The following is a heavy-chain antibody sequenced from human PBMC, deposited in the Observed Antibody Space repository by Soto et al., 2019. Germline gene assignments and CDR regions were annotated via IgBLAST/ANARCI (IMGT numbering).Heavy chain of an antibody. J-gene: IGHJ5*02. CDR2: IFYSGGT. Sequence: PSETLSLTSTVSGGSILDSAYYWAWIRQSPGKGLEWIGTIFYSGGTFYTPSLKSRVTMSVDTSNNQFSLKLSSVTAADTAVYYCARQASGYYYGWFDPWGQGTLVTVS. V-gene: IGHV4-39*01. CDR3: ARQASGYYYGWFDP. D-gene: IGHD3-22*01. CDR1: GGSILDSAYY.